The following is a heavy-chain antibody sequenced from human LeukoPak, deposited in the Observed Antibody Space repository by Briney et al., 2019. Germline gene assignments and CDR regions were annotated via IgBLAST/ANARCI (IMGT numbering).Heavy chain of an antibody. CDR3: ASPATPYYDILTGYRGHGMDV. Sequence: SETLSLTCAVYGGSFSGYYWSWIRQPPGKGLEWIGEINHGGSTNYNPSLKSRVTISVDTSKNQFSLKLSSVTAADTAVYYCASPATPYYDILTGYRGHGMDVWGQGTTVTVSS. D-gene: IGHD3-9*01. J-gene: IGHJ6*02. V-gene: IGHV4-34*01. CDR1: GGSFSGYY. CDR2: INHGGST.